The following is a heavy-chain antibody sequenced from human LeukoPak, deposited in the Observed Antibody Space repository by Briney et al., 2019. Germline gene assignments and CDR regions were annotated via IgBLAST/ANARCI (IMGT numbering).Heavy chain of an antibody. CDR3: ARKRYFDSVDY. Sequence: SETLSLTCSVSGSSITSVSYWAWIRQAPGKGLEWIGEINHSGSTNYNPSLKSRVTISVDTSKNQFSLKLSSVTAADTAVYYCARKRYFDSVDYWGQGTLVTVSS. V-gene: IGHV4-38-2*02. CDR1: GSSITSVSY. J-gene: IGHJ4*02. CDR2: INHSGST. D-gene: IGHD3-9*01.